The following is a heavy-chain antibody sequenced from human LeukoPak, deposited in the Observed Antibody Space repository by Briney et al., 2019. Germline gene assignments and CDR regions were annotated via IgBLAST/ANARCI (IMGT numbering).Heavy chain of an antibody. CDR3: AKTNGRFVIRGYFDY. CDR1: GFTFSSYG. J-gene: IGHJ4*02. D-gene: IGHD2-21*01. CDR2: ISYDGSNK. Sequence: QPGRSLRLSCAASGFTFSSYGMHWVRQAPGKGLEWVALISYDGSNKYYADSVKGRFTISRDNSKNTLYLQMNSLRAEDTAVYFCAKTNGRFVIRGYFDYWGQRTLVTVSS. V-gene: IGHV3-30*18.